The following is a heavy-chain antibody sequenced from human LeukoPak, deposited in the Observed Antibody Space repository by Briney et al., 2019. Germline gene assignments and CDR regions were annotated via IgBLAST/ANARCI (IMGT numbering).Heavy chain of an antibody. CDR3: MVASIDY. Sequence: QPGGSLRLSCAASGFSSSSYWMTWVRQAPAKGLEWVANIKQDGSEKNYVDSVKGRFTISRDNAKKLLYLQMNSLRVEDTAVYYCMVASIDYWGQGTLVTVSS. D-gene: IGHD2-8*01. V-gene: IGHV3-7*01. CDR2: IKQDGSEK. CDR1: GFSSSSYW. J-gene: IGHJ4*02.